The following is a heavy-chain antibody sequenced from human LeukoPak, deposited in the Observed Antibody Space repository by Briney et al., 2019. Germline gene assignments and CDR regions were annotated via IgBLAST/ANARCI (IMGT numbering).Heavy chain of an antibody. CDR2: INHSGNT. CDR3: ARVLRGTSTESTDAFDV. CDR1: GESFSGHY. J-gene: IGHJ3*01. D-gene: IGHD3-16*01. V-gene: IGHV4-34*01. Sequence: SETLSLTCAVYGESFSGHYWSWIRQPPGKGLEWISEINHSGNTHNNPSLKSRVTISVDTAKNQFSLRLSSVTAADTAVYFCARVLRGTSTESTDAFDVWGQGTMVTVSS.